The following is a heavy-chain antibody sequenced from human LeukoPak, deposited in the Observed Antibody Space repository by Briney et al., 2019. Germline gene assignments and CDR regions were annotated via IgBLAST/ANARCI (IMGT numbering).Heavy chain of an antibody. CDR3: ARWYNSSWYGYYYYMDV. Sequence: PSETLSLTCAVYGGSFSGYYWSWIRQPPGKGLEWIGEINHSGSTNYNPSLKSRVTISVDTSKNQFSLKLSSVTAADTAVYYCARWYNSSWYGYYYYMDVWGKGTTVTVSS. CDR1: GGSFSGYY. V-gene: IGHV4-34*01. J-gene: IGHJ6*03. CDR2: INHSGST. D-gene: IGHD6-13*01.